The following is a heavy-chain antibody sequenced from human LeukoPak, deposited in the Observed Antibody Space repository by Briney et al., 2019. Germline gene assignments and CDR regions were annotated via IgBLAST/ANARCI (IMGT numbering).Heavy chain of an antibody. CDR2: ISSSGSTI. V-gene: IGHV3-11*01. CDR1: GFTFSDYY. D-gene: IGHD6-13*01. J-gene: IGHJ3*02. Sequence: PGGSLRLSCAASGFTFSDYYMSWIRQAPGKGLEWVSYISSSGSTIYYADSVKGRFTISRDNAKNSLYLQMNSLRAEDTAVYYCAREKYSSSWLGYAFDIWGQGTMVTVSS. CDR3: AREKYSSSWLGYAFDI.